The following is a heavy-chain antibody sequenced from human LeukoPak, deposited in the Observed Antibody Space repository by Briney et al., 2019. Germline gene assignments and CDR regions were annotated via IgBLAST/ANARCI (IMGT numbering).Heavy chain of an antibody. CDR1: GFTFSSYG. Sequence: GRSLRLSCAASGFTFSSYGMHWVRRAPGKGLEWVAVISYDGSNKYYADSVKGRFTISRDNSKNTLYLQMNSLRAEDTAVYYCAKNGGGSSWYFDYWGQGTLVTVSS. CDR3: AKNGGGSSWYFDY. D-gene: IGHD6-13*01. V-gene: IGHV3-30*18. J-gene: IGHJ4*02. CDR2: ISYDGSNK.